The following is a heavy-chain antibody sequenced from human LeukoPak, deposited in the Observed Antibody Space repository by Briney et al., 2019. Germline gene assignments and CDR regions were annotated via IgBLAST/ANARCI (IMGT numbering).Heavy chain of an antibody. CDR2: INHSGST. CDR1: GGSFSGYY. D-gene: IGHD3-22*01. V-gene: IGHV4-34*01. J-gene: IGHJ3*02. Sequence: SETLSLTCAVYGGSFSGYYWSWIRQPPGKGLEWIGEINHSGSTNYNPSLKSRVTISVDTSKNQFSLKLSSVTAADTAVYYCARLPDPVVAHALDIWGQGTMVTVSS. CDR3: ARLPDPVVAHALDI.